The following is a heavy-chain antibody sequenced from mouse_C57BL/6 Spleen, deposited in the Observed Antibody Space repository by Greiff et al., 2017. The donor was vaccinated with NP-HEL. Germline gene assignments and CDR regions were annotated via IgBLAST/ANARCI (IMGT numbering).Heavy chain of an antibody. CDR3: ARKGGLGFDY. CDR1: GFTFSDYG. V-gene: IGHV5-17*01. J-gene: IGHJ2*01. CDR2: ISSGSSTI. D-gene: IGHD3-1*01. Sequence: EVMLVESGGGLVKPGGSLKLSCAASGFTFSDYGMHWVRQAPEKGLEWVAYISSGSSTIYYADTVKGRFTISTDSAKNTLFRQLTSLGSEVTARYYCARKGGLGFDYWGQGTTLTVSS.